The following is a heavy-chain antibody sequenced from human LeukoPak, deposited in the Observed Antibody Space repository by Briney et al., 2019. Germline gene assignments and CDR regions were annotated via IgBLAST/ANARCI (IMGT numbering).Heavy chain of an antibody. Sequence: SQTLSLTCTVSGGSISSGGYYWSWIRQPPGKGLEWIGYIYHSGSTYYNPSLKSRVTISVDRSKNQFSLKLSSVTAADTAVYYCARGRSPYYDSSGYYRRTGAFDIWGQGTMVTVSS. CDR1: GGSISSGGYY. V-gene: IGHV4-30-2*01. CDR2: IYHSGST. J-gene: IGHJ3*02. D-gene: IGHD3-22*01. CDR3: ARGRSPYYDSSGYYRRTGAFDI.